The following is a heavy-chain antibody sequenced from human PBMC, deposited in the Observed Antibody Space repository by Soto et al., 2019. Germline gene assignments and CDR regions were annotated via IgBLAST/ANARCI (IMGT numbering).Heavy chain of an antibody. CDR2: IYPGDSDT. V-gene: IGHV5-51*01. D-gene: IGHD6-6*01. J-gene: IGHJ6*02. CDR1: GYSFTSYW. CDR3: ACPCVSIAARRGGYYGMDV. Sequence: PGESLKISCKGSGYSFTSYWIGWVRQMPGKGLEWMGIIYPGDSDTRYSPSFQGQVTISADKSISTAYLQWSSLKASDTAMYYCACPCVSIAARRGGYYGMDVWGQGTTVTVSS.